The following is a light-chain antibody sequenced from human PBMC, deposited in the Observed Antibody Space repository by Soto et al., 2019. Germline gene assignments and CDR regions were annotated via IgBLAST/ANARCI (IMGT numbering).Light chain of an antibody. V-gene: IGLV1-44*01. CDR2: SNN. Sequence: QSVLTQPPSASGTPGQRVTISCSGSTSNIGGNTVNWYQQLPGTAAKLLIYSNNHRRSGVPARFSCPKSCTSASLAISRLQSDDEAAYYCSSWDDSLNAVTFGGGTQLTVL. CDR3: SSWDDSLNAVT. CDR1: TSNIGGNT. J-gene: IGLJ2*01.